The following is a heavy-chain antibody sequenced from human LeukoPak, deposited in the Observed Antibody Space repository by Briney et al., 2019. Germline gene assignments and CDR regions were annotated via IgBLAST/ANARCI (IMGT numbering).Heavy chain of an antibody. D-gene: IGHD3-10*01. CDR2: TYTGGNS. CDR3: ARDSNSYGSGATIDY. CDR1: GFTVSSIH. Sequence: GGSLRLSCAASGFTVSSIHMVWVRQAPGKGLEWVSVTYTGGNSYYADSVKGRFTISRDNSKNTLYLQMSSLRAEDTAVYYCARDSNSYGSGATIDYWGQGTLVTVSS. V-gene: IGHV3-53*01. J-gene: IGHJ4*02.